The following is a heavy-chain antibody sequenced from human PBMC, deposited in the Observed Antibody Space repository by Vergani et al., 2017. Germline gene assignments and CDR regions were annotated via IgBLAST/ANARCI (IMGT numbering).Heavy chain of an antibody. D-gene: IGHD3-16*02. V-gene: IGHV1-8*01. CDR2: MNPNSGTT. J-gene: IGHJ4*02. CDR1: VYSFSSYD. Sequence: QVQLVQSGSELKKPGASVKVSCRASVYSFSSYDISWVRQATGQGLEWMGWMNPNSGTTGYAQKFQGRVTMTRNTSASTAYMELSSLRSEDTAVYYCAREGFYDYVWGSYRLRGGYYFDYWGQGTLVTVSS. CDR3: AREGFYDYVWGSYRLRGGYYFDY.